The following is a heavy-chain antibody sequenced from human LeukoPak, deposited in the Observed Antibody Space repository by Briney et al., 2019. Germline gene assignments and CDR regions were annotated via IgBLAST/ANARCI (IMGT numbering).Heavy chain of an antibody. V-gene: IGHV4-34*01. J-gene: IGHJ4*02. CDR3: ARQVRGVIYSFDY. CDR1: GGSISSYY. CDR2: INHSRST. Sequence: SETLSLTCTVSGGSISSYYWSWIRQPPGKGLEWIGEINHSRSTNYNPSLKSRVTISVDTSKNQFSLKLSSVTAADTAVYYCARQVRGVIYSFDYWGQGTLVTVSS. D-gene: IGHD3-10*01.